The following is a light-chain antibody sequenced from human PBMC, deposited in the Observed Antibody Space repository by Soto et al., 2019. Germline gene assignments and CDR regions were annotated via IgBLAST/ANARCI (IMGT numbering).Light chain of an antibody. CDR2: DAS. V-gene: IGKV3-11*01. Sequence: EIVLTQSPATLSLSPGERATLSCRASQSVSSYLAWYQQKPGQAPRLLIYDASSRATGIPARFSGSGSGTDFTLPISSLEPEDFAVYYCQQRVYTFGPGTKLEIK. J-gene: IGKJ2*01. CDR3: QQRVYT. CDR1: QSVSSY.